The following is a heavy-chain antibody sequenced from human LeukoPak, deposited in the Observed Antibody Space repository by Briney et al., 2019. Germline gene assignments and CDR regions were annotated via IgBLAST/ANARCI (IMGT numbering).Heavy chain of an antibody. CDR2: ISGSGGST. Sequence: GGSLRLSCAASGFTFSTYAMSWVRQAPGKGLEWVSAISGSGGSTYYADSVKGRFTISRDNSKNTLYLQMNSLRAEDTAVYYCAKDGGFIVVVPAASFDPWGQGTLVTVSA. V-gene: IGHV3-23*01. D-gene: IGHD2-2*01. J-gene: IGHJ5*02. CDR1: GFTFSTYA. CDR3: AKDGGFIVVVPAASFDP.